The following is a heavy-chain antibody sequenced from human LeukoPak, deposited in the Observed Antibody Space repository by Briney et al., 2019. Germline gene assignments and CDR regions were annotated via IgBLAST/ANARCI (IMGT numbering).Heavy chain of an antibody. D-gene: IGHD4-23*01. V-gene: IGHV4-31*03. J-gene: IGHJ2*01. CDR1: GDSISGSGYY. CDR3: ARATDGGNWMGWYFDL. Sequence: SETLSLTCTVSGDSISGSGYYWTWIRQHPGKGLEWIVYIYYSGITYYNASLRSRVTLSVDTSRNQFYLKLSSVTDADTAVYYCARATDGGNWMGWYFDLWGRGTLATVSS. CDR2: IYYSGIT.